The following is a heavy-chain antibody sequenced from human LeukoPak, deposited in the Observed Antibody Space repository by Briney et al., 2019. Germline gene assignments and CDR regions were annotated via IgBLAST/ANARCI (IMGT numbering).Heavy chain of an antibody. CDR2: ISGSGGII. CDR1: GVTSSSYE. Sequence: GGALRLSCAASGVTSSSYEMICFGQAPGKELEGGSDISGSGGIIDYADSAKGGHITFRENTNNSLSLQMNSLRAEDTATYFCARDAVISTEVLLSAWDYFDCWGQGTRVTVSS. J-gene: IGHJ4*02. V-gene: IGHV3-48*03. D-gene: IGHD2/OR15-2a*01. CDR3: ARDAVISTEVLLSAWDYFDC.